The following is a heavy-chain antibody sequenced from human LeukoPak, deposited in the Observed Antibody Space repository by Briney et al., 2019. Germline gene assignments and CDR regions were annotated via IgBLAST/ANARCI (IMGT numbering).Heavy chain of an antibody. CDR1: GYTFTGYY. CDR3: AREYYYDSSGSWFDP. D-gene: IGHD3-22*01. CDR2: INPNSGGT. V-gene: IGHV1-2*02. J-gene: IGHJ5*02. Sequence: ASVKVSCKASGYTFTGYYMHWVRQAPGQGLEWMGWINPNSGGTNYAQKFQGRVTMTRDTSISTAYVELSRLRSDDTAVYYCAREYYYDSSGSWFDPWGQGTLVTVSS.